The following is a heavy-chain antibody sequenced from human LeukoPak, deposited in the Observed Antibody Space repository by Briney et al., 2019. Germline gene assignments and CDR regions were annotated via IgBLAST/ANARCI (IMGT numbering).Heavy chain of an antibody. CDR1: GGSISSYY. CDR2: IFYSGST. V-gene: IGHV4-59*05. J-gene: IGHJ6*02. D-gene: IGHD6-19*01. CDR3: ARTYSSGWYPFSGMDV. Sequence: SETLSLTCTVSGGSISSYYWSWIRQPPGKGLEWIGSIFYSGSTYYNPSLKSRVTISVDTSKNQFSLNLSSVTAADTAVYYCARTYSSGWYPFSGMDVWGQGTTVIVSS.